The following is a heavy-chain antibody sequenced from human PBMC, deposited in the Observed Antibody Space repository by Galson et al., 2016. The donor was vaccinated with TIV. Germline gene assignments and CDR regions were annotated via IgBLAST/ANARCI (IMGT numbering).Heavy chain of an antibody. CDR3: AKCRDWGVKGYLDF. V-gene: IGHV3-23*01. CDR2: MTGPFMGTTGGGT. CDR1: GFTFSAYA. D-gene: IGHD7-27*01. Sequence: SLRLSCAASGFTFSAYAMTWVRQGPGKGLEWVSSMTGPFMGTTGGGTFYADSVKGRFTISRDNPKSTLYLQMESLRVEDTAVHYCAKCRDWGVKGYLDFWGQGTVVTVSS. J-gene: IGHJ4*02.